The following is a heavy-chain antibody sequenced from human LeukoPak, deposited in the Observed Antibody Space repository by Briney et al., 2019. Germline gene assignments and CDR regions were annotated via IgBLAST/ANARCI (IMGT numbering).Heavy chain of an antibody. Sequence: GGSLRLSCAASGFTFSSYWMHWVRQAPGKGLVWVSGISSDGSSTSYADSVKGRFTISRDNAKNPLYRQMNSLRAEDTAVYYCARSWSSWYSAFDYWGQGTLVTVSS. D-gene: IGHD6-13*01. CDR2: ISSDGSST. CDR1: GFTFSSYW. V-gene: IGHV3-74*01. CDR3: ARSWSSWYSAFDY. J-gene: IGHJ4*02.